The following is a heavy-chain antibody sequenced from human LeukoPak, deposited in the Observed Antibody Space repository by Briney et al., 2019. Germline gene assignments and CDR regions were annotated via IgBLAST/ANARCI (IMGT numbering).Heavy chain of an antibody. V-gene: IGHV3-30*03. CDR1: GFTFSSYG. CDR2: ISYDGSNK. D-gene: IGHD6-6*01. CDR3: VSQLLDYYYYMDV. Sequence: GRSLRLSCAASGFTFSSYGMHWVRQAPGKGLEWVAVISYDGSNKYYADSVKGRFTISRDNSKNTLYLQMNSLRAEDTAVYYCVSQLLDYYYYMDVWGKGTTVTVSS. J-gene: IGHJ6*03.